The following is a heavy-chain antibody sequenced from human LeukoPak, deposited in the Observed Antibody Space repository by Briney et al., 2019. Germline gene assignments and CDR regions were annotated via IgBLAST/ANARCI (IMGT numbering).Heavy chain of an antibody. V-gene: IGHV1-24*01. CDR2: FDPEDGET. Sequence: ASVKVSCKVSGYTLTELSMHWVRQAPGKGLEWMGGFDPEDGETIYAQKFQGRVTMTEDTSTDTAYMELSSLRSEDTAVYYCATGVVPAAEGFYYYYYYMDVWGKGTTVTVSS. CDR3: ATGVVPAAEGFYYYYYYMDV. J-gene: IGHJ6*03. CDR1: GYTLTELS. D-gene: IGHD2-2*01.